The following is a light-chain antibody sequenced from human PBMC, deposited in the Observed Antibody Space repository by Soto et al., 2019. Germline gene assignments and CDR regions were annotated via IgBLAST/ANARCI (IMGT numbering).Light chain of an antibody. CDR3: ALFMGNGISV. CDR1: SASVSTAHN. CDR2: STS. Sequence: QTVVTQESSFSVSPGGTVTLTCGVISASVSTAHNPNWYQQTPGQAPRTLIYSTSTRSSGVPDRFSGSILGNKAALTITGAQADDESDYYCALFMGNGISVFGPGTKLTVL. J-gene: IGLJ1*01. V-gene: IGLV8-61*01.